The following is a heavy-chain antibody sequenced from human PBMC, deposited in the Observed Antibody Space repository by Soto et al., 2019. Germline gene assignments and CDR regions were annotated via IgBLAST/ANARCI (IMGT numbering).Heavy chain of an antibody. V-gene: IGHV5-51*01. CDR1: GDSFTSYW. Sequence: GESLKNSCNGSGDSFTSYWIGWVRQMTGKGLEWMGIIYPGDSDTRYSPSFQGQVTISADKSISTAYLQWSSLKASDTAMYYCARHYYYGSGSSWFDPWGQGTLVTSPQ. D-gene: IGHD3-10*01. J-gene: IGHJ5*02. CDR2: IYPGDSDT. CDR3: ARHYYYGSGSSWFDP.